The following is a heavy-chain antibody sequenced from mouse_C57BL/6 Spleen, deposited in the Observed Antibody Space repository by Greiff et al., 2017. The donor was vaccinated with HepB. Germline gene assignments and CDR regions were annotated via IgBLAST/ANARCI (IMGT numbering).Heavy chain of an antibody. Sequence: VQLKESGPELVKPGDSVKISCKASGYSFTGYFMNWVMQSHGKSLEWIGRINPYNGDTFYNQKFKGKATLTVDKSSSTAHMELRSLTSEDSAVYYCARGDGYDVGYAMDYWGQGTSVTVSS. CDR2: INPYNGDT. D-gene: IGHD2-2*01. J-gene: IGHJ4*01. CDR1: GYSFTGYF. V-gene: IGHV1-20*01. CDR3: ARGDGYDVGYAMDY.